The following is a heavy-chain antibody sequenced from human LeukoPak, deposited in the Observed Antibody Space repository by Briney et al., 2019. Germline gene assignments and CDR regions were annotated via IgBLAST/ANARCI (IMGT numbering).Heavy chain of an antibody. CDR2: ISGSGAKT. CDR3: AKVEYCSSTSCYHFDY. CDR1: GFTFRILA. Sequence: GGSLRLSCAASGFTFRILAMSWVRQAPGKGLDWVSSISGSGAKTYYADSVKGRFTISRDNSKNTLYLQMNSLRAEDTAVYYCAKVEYCSSTSCYHFDYWGQGTLVTVSS. J-gene: IGHJ4*02. D-gene: IGHD2-2*01. V-gene: IGHV3-23*01.